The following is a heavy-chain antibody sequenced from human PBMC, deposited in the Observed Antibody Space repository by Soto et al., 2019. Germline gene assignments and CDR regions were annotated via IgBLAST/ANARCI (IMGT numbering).Heavy chain of an antibody. CDR1: GGSIGSGGYY. CDR3: ARYTSIAALGFEY. D-gene: IGHD6-6*01. Sequence: SETLSLTCTVSGGSIGSGGYYWSWVRQFPGKGLEWIGYIYYSGSAYYNPSLKSRVTISIDTSKDQFSLDLNSVTAADTALYFCARYTSIAALGFEYWRQRTPVTVSS. V-gene: IGHV4-31*03. J-gene: IGHJ4*02. CDR2: IYYSGSA.